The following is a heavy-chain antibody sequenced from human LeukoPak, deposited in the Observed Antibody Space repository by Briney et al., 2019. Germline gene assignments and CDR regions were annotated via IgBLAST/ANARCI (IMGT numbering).Heavy chain of an antibody. V-gene: IGHV3-30-3*02. CDR2: MSFDGTHI. CDR3: AKGRRYCSSTSCYKGYYYYMDV. J-gene: IGHJ6*03. CDR1: GFTFSSYA. Sequence: GGSLRLSCAASGFTFSSYAMHWVRQAPGKGLEWVAVMSFDGTHIYYADSVKGRFTISRDNSKNTLYLQMNSLRAEDTAVYYCAKGRRYCSSTSCYKGYYYYMDVWGKGTTVTVSS. D-gene: IGHD2-2*02.